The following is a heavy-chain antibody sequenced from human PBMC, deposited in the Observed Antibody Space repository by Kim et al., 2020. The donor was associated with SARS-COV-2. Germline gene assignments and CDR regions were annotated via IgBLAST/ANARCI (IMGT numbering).Heavy chain of an antibody. CDR3: ARHKSSGSYYFDY. V-gene: IGHV4-59*08. D-gene: IGHD1-26*01. Sequence: YNPSLQGRVTTALETSKNRFSLKLSSVTAADTAVYYCARHKSSGSYYFDYWGQGTLVTVSS. J-gene: IGHJ4*02.